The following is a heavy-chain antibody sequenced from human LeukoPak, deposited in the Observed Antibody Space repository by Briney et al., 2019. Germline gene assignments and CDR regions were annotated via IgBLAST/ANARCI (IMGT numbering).Heavy chain of an antibody. V-gene: IGHV5-51*01. CDR3: AGRGSGSYYGAYYYYMDV. J-gene: IGHJ6*03. CDR1: GYRFTSYW. CDR2: IYPGDSDT. D-gene: IGHD3-10*01. Sequence: GGSLEISCKGSGYRFTSYWIGGGRQMPGKGLEGRGIIYPGDSDTRYSPSFQGQVTISADKSNSTAYLQWSSLKASDTAMYYCAGRGSGSYYGAYYYYMDVWGKGTTVTVSS.